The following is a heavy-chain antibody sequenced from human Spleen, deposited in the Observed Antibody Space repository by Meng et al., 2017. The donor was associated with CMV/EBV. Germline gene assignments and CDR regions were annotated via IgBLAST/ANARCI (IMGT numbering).Heavy chain of an antibody. V-gene: IGHV3-20*04. CDR2: INWNGGST. D-gene: IGHD4-11*01. CDR3: ATILNSNYIAADY. Sequence: GESLKISCAASGFTFSSYEMNWVRQAPGKGLEWVSGINWNGGSTGYADSVKGRFTISRDNAKNSLYLQMNSLRAEDTALYYCATILNSNYIAADYWGQGTLVTVSS. J-gene: IGHJ4*02. CDR1: GFTFSSYE.